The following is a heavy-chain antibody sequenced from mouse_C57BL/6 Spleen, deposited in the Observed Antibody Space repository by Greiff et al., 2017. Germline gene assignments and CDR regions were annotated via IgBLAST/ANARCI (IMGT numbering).Heavy chain of an antibody. CDR2: IDPSDSYT. Sequence: QVQLQQSGAELVMPGASVKLSCKASGYTFTSYWMHWVKQRPGQGLEWIGEIDPSDSYTNYNQKFKGKSTLTVDKSSSTAYMQLSSLTSEDSAVYHCAKLGPLFAYWGQGTLVTVSA. J-gene: IGHJ3*01. CDR3: AKLGPLFAY. V-gene: IGHV1-69*01. D-gene: IGHD4-1*01. CDR1: GYTFTSYW.